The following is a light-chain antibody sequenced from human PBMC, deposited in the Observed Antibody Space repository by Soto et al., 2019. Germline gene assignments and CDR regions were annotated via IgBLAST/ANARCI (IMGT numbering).Light chain of an antibody. V-gene: IGKV3-20*01. J-gene: IGKJ1*01. Sequence: EIVLTQSPGTLSLSPGERATLSCRASQSVSNNYLAWYQQKPGQAPSLLIYGASSRATGIPDRFSGSGSGTDFNLTISRLEPEDFGVYYCQQFGTSPWTFGQGNKVQIK. CDR2: GAS. CDR1: QSVSNNY. CDR3: QQFGTSPWT.